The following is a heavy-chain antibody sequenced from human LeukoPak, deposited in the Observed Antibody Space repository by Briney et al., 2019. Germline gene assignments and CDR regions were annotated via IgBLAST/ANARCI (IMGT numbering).Heavy chain of an antibody. D-gene: IGHD6-19*01. V-gene: IGHV1-69*13. CDR1: GYTFNHHA. J-gene: IGHJ5*02. CDR3: ARGSSIAVAGTWFDP. Sequence: GASVKVSCKASGYTFNHHAISWVRQAPGQGLEWMGGIIPIFGTANYAQKFQGRVTITADESTSTAYMELSSLRSEDTAVYYCARGSSIAVAGTWFDPWGQGTLVTVSS. CDR2: IIPIFGTA.